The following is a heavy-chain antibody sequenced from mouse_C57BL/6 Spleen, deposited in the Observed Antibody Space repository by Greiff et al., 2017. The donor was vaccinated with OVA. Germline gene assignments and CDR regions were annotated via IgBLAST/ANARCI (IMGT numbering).Heavy chain of an antibody. V-gene: IGHV1-7*01. Sequence: VQLQQSGAELAKPGASVKLSCKASGYTFTSYWMHWVKQRPGQGLEWIGYINPSSGYTKYNQKFKDKATLTADKSSSTAYMQLSSLTYEDSAVYYCARRYDGSSGAREYWGQGTSVTVSS. CDR1: GYTFTSYW. D-gene: IGHD1-1*01. J-gene: IGHJ4*01. CDR3: ARRYDGSSGAREY. CDR2: INPSSGYT.